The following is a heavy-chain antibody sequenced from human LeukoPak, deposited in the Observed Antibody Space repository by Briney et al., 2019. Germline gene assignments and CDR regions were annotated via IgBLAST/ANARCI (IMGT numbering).Heavy chain of an antibody. CDR3: ARGAAYDSSGYFDY. D-gene: IGHD3-22*01. V-gene: IGHV1-18*01. CDR2: ISAYNGNT. CDR1: GYTFTSYG. Sequence: ASVKVSCKASGYTFTSYGTSWVRQAPGQGLEWMGWISAYNGNTNYAQKLQGRVTMTTDTSTSTAYMELRSLRSDDTAVYYCARGAAYDSSGYFDYWGQGTLVTVSS. J-gene: IGHJ4*02.